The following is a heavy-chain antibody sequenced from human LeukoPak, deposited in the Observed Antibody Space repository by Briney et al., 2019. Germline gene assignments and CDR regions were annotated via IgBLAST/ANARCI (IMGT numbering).Heavy chain of an antibody. J-gene: IGHJ4*02. Sequence: SETLSLTCSVSGGSISSSSNYWGWIRQPPGKGLEWIGTIHDSGSTYYNPSLKSRVTISVDTSKNQFSLKLRSVTAADTAVYYCARQWPTAFDYWGQGTLVTVSS. CDR3: ARQWPTAFDY. V-gene: IGHV4-39*01. CDR1: GGSISSSSNY. D-gene: IGHD1-26*01. CDR2: IHDSGST.